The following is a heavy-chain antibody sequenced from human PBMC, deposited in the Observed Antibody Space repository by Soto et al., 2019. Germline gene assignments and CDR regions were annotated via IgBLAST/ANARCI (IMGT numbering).Heavy chain of an antibody. V-gene: IGHV2-5*02. CDR2: IYWDDDK. D-gene: IGHD6-19*01. Sequence: QITLKESGPTLVKPTQTLTLTCTFSGFSLSSTRVAVGWIRQPPGKALEWLALIYWDDDKRYSPFLKSRLTITKDPSKNQVVLKMTNMDPVDTATYYCAHSVVAGLGYYFDYGGQGTLATVPS. CDR3: AHSVVAGLGYYFDY. CDR1: GFSLSSTRVA. J-gene: IGHJ4*02.